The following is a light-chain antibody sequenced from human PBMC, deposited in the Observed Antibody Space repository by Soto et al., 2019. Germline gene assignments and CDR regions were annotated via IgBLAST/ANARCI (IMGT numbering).Light chain of an antibody. Sequence: EIVLTQSPVTLSLSPGERATLSCRASKSVSSYLGWYQQKPGQAPRLLIYDASRRATGIPARFSGSGSGTDFTLTISSLEPEDFAVYYCQQRYNWPSTFGGGTKVEIK. CDR2: DAS. CDR1: KSVSSY. V-gene: IGKV3-11*01. CDR3: QQRYNWPST. J-gene: IGKJ4*01.